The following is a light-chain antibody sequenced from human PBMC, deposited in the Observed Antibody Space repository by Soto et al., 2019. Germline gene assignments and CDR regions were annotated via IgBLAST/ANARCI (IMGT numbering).Light chain of an antibody. CDR2: AAT. J-gene: IGKJ1*01. V-gene: IGKV3-15*01. Sequence: EIVLAQSPATLSVSPGEGASLSCRASQSVFSSLAWYQQKPGQAPRLLIYAATTSATGIPGRFIGSGSGTELTITTSSLPSEYFADYNCQHYHNWPAFGQGTKVDI. CDR1: QSVFSS. CDR3: QHYHNWPA.